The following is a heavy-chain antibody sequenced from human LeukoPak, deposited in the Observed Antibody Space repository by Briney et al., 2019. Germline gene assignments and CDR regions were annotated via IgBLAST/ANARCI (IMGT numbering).Heavy chain of an antibody. CDR2: IYYSGST. V-gene: IGHV4-39*07. Sequence: SETLSLTCTVSGGSISSSSYYWGWIRQPPGKGLEWIGTIYYSGSTYYNAALKSRVTISVDTSKNQFSLKLSSVTAADTAVYYCARGPGWFGELLLDYWGQGTLVTVSS. CDR3: ARGPGWFGELLLDY. D-gene: IGHD3-10*01. J-gene: IGHJ4*02. CDR1: GGSISSSSYY.